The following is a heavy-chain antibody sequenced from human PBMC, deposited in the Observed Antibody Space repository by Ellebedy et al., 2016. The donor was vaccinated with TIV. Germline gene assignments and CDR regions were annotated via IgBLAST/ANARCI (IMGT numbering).Heavy chain of an antibody. CDR1: GYTFTAYY. CDR2: INPNSGGT. CDR3: ARDSGSWNYYYYYMDV. D-gene: IGHD1-1*01. J-gene: IGHJ6*03. Sequence: ASVKVSXXASGYTFTAYYMHWVRQAPGQGLEWMGWINPNSGGTNYAQKFQGRVTMTRDTSISTAYMELSRLRSDDTAVYYCARDSGSWNYYYYYMDVWGKGTTVTVSS. V-gene: IGHV1-2*02.